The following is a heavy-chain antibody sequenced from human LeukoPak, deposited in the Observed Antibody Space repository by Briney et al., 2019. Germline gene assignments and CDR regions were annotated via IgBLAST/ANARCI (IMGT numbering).Heavy chain of an antibody. V-gene: IGHV1-18*01. D-gene: IGHD6-19*01. CDR1: GYRFTNYG. Sequence: ASVTVSCKTSGYRFTNYGVNWVRQAPGQGHEWMGWTSAYNGDTKYGQKFQGRLTMTTDTSTSTAYMDVRSLRSEDTAVYYCARDLLQWQTNNWLAPWGQGTLVAVSS. CDR3: ARDLLQWQTNNWLAP. CDR2: TSAYNGDT. J-gene: IGHJ5*02.